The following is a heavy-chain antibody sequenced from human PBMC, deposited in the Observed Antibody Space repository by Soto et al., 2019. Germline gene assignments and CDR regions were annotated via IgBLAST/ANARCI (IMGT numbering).Heavy chain of an antibody. CDR2: IIPLFDTA. J-gene: IGHJ4*02. CDR1: GGILSSSV. CDR3: SMAPILVGVTTYENDLDS. Sequence: VAVTCKAPGGILSSSVLCWAQHSQAHVFEWMGGIIPLFDTANYAQKFQGRVTIIADESTSTAYMELSSLRSDDTAIYYCSMAPILVGVTTYENDLDSGGQAILGTVYS. D-gene: IGHD3-3*01. V-gene: IGHV1-69*01.